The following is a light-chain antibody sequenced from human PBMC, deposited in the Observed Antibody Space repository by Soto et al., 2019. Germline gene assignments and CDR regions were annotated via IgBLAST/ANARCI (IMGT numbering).Light chain of an antibody. J-gene: IGKJ1*01. CDR2: GAS. CDR1: QSVSTT. Sequence: TQSPGTLSVSPWEIGSLSCRASQSVSTTVAWYHQKPGQAPRLLIYGASSRATGIPDRFSGSGSGTDFTLTISRLEPEDFAVYYCQQYGSSPQTFGQGTKVDI. CDR3: QQYGSSPQT. V-gene: IGKV3-20*01.